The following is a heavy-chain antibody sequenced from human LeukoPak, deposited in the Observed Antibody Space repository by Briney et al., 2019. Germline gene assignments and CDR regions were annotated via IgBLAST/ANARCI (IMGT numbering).Heavy chain of an antibody. CDR3: ARGGSESYRNYYYMDV. V-gene: IGHV4-59*01. J-gene: IGHJ6*03. D-gene: IGHD3-10*01. CDR1: GGSISSYY. CDR2: IYYSGST. Sequence: SETLSLTCTVSGGSISSYYWIWIRQPPGKGLEWIGYIYYSGSTNCNPSLKSRVTISVDTSKNQFSLNLSSVTTADTAVYYCARGGSESYRNYYYMDVWGKGTTVTVSS.